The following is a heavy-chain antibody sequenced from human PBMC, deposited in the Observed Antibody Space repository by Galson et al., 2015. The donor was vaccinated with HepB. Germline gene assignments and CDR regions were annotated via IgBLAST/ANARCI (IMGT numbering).Heavy chain of an antibody. CDR1: GFTFSSYA. V-gene: IGHV3-30-3*01. CDR3: ARKSRRLYSSSWYGDFDY. Sequence: SLRLSCAASGFTFSSYAMHWVRQAPGKGLEWVAVISYDGSNKYYADSVKGRFTISRDNSKNTLYLQMNSLRAEDTAVYYCARKSRRLYSSSWYGDFDYWGQGTLVTVSS. J-gene: IGHJ4*02. D-gene: IGHD6-13*01. CDR2: ISYDGSNK.